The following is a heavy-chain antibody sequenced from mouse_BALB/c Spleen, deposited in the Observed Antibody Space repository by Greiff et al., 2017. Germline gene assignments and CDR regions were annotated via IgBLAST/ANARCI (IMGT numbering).Heavy chain of an antibody. CDR2: ISYSGST. CDR1: GDSITSGY. CDR3: ARSPLLRLSYYFDY. V-gene: IGHV3-8*02. D-gene: IGHD1-2*01. Sequence: EVQLQESGPSLVKPSQTLSLTCSVTGDSITSGYWNWIRKFPGNKLEYMGYISYSGSTYYNPSLKSRISITRDTSKNQYYLQLNSVTTEDTATYYCARSPLLRLSYYFDYWGQGTTLTVSS. J-gene: IGHJ2*01.